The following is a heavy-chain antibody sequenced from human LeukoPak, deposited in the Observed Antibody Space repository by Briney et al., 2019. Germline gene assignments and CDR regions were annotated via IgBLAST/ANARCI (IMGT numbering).Heavy chain of an antibody. CDR3: TTRLQHHFDY. CDR2: ISDRARNT. D-gene: IGHD4-11*01. Sequence: GGSLRLSCATSEFTFSSYTMNWVRQTPGKGLEWVSTISDRARNTHYADSVNGRFTISRDDFLNMVYLQMDRLTVEDTAVYYCTTRLQHHFDYWGQGTQVTVSS. J-gene: IGHJ4*02. V-gene: IGHV3-23*01. CDR1: EFTFSSYT.